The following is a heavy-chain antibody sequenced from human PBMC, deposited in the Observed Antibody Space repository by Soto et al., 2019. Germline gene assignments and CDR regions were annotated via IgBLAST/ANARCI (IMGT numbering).Heavy chain of an antibody. CDR1: GFTFSAYP. CDR2: MSYDGGNK. V-gene: IGHV3-30-3*01. J-gene: IGHJ4*02. Sequence: GGSLRLSCAASGFTFSAYPMHWVRQAPGKGLEWMAVMSYDGGNKYYADSVKGRFTISRDNSKNTLYLQLNSLRTEDTAVYYCARGKSWDLLTPLDYWGQGTLVTVSS. D-gene: IGHD1-26*01. CDR3: ARGKSWDLLTPLDY.